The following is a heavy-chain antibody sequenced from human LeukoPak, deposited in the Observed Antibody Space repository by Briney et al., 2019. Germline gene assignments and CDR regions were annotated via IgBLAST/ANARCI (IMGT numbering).Heavy chain of an antibody. CDR1: GGSISSYY. Sequence: SETLSLTCTVSGGSISSYYWSWIRQPPGKGLEWIGYIYYSGSTNYNPSLKSRVTISVDTSKNQFSLKLSSVTAADTAVYYCARVGYASSAIYFQQWGQGTLVSVSS. V-gene: IGHV4-59*01. CDR2: IYYSGST. CDR3: ARVGYASSAIYFQQ. J-gene: IGHJ1*01. D-gene: IGHD2-8*01.